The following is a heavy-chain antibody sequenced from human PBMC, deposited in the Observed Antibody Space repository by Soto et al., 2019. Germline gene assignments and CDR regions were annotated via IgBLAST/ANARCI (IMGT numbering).Heavy chain of an antibody. CDR2: IHYSGSS. Sequence: QVQLQESGPGLVKPSETLSLTCTVSGGSISSYYWSWIRQPPGKGLEWIGYIHYSGSSNYNPSLKSRVTISVDRSKTQFSLNLSSVTAADTAVYYCARDVTAVAASFDYWGQGTLVTVSS. CDR1: GGSISSYY. J-gene: IGHJ4*02. D-gene: IGHD6-19*01. V-gene: IGHV4-59*01. CDR3: ARDVTAVAASFDY.